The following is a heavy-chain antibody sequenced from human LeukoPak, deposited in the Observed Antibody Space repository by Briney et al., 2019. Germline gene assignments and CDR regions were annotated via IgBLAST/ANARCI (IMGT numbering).Heavy chain of an antibody. CDR2: ISSSSSYI. CDR1: GFTFSSYS. J-gene: IGHJ5*02. D-gene: IGHD2-21*02. V-gene: IGHV3-21*01. CDR3: ARDLGGVVTAIPTNWFDP. Sequence: GGSLRLSCAASGFTFSSYSMNWVRQAPGKGLEWVSSISSSSSYIYYADSVKGRFTISRDNAKNSLYLQMNSLRAEDTAVYYCARDLGGVVTAIPTNWFDPWGQGTLVTVSS.